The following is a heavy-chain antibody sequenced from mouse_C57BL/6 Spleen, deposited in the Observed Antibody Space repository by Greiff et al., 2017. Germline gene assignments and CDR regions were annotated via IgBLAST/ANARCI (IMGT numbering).Heavy chain of an antibody. CDR1: GFNIKDDY. V-gene: IGHV14-4*01. Sequence: EVQLQQSGAELVRPGASVKLSCTASGFNIKDDYMHWVKQRPEQGLEWIGWIDPENGDTEYASKFQGKATITADTSSNTAYLQLSSLTSEDTAVYYCTGWDTGFDYWGQGTTLTVSS. D-gene: IGHD3-3*01. CDR2: IDPENGDT. J-gene: IGHJ2*01. CDR3: TGWDTGFDY.